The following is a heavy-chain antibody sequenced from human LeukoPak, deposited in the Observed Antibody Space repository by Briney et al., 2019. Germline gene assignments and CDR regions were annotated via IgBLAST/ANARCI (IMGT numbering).Heavy chain of an antibody. Sequence: PGGSLKLSCAASGFTFSDSTMHWVRQASGKGLEWVGRIKSRTNKYATAYAASVKGRFTISRDDSKNTAYLQMHSLKTEDTALYYCTSDGDSGHWGQGTLVTVSS. J-gene: IGHJ4*02. D-gene: IGHD4-17*01. V-gene: IGHV3-73*01. CDR1: GFTFSDST. CDR2: IKSRTNKYAT. CDR3: TSDGDSGH.